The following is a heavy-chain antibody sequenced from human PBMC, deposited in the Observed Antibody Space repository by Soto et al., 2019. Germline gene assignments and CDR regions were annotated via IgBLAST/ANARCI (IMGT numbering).Heavy chain of an antibody. Sequence: GASVKVSCKASGYTFTSYDINWVRQATGQGLEWMGWMNPNSGNTGYAQEFQGRVTMTRNTSISTAYMELSSLRSEDTAVYYCARYPQYYYFWSGYYPRKSQNDAFDIWGQGTMVTVSS. CDR1: GYTFTSYD. J-gene: IGHJ3*02. CDR2: MNPNSGNT. V-gene: IGHV1-8*01. D-gene: IGHD3-3*01. CDR3: ARYPQYYYFWSGYYPRKSQNDAFDI.